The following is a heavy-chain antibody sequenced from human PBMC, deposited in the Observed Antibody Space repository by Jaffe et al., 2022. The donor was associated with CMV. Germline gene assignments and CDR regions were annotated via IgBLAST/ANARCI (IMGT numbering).Heavy chain of an antibody. Sequence: EVQLVESGGGLVQPGGSLRLSCAASGFTFSTYAMNWVRQAPGKGLEWVSGISDSGGNTYYADSVKGRFTISRDNSKNTLYLQMNSLRAEDTAVYYCAKDDGDYPYYFDYWGQGTLVTVSS. D-gene: IGHD4-17*01. J-gene: IGHJ4*02. CDR2: ISDSGGNT. V-gene: IGHV3-23*04. CDR1: GFTFSTYA. CDR3: AKDDGDYPYYFDY.